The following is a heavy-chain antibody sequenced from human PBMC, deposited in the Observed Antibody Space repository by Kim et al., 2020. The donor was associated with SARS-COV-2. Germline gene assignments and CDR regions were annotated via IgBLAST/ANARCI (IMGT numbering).Heavy chain of an antibody. J-gene: IGHJ6*02. Sequence: GRFTIPRDNAKNSLYLQMNSLRAEDTAVYYCARDPTPFGERDYYYGMDVWGQGTTVTVSS. D-gene: IGHD3-10*01. CDR3: ARDPTPFGERDYYYGMDV. V-gene: IGHV3-11*05.